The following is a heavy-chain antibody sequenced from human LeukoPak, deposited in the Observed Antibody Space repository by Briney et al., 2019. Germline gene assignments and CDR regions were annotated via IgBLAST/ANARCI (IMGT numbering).Heavy chain of an antibody. CDR1: GFTFDDYG. CDR3: ASMNYGGYFDY. D-gene: IGHD1-7*01. J-gene: IGHJ4*02. Sequence: PGGSLRLSCAASGFTFDDYGMSWVRQAPGKGLEWVSGLNWNGGNTDYTDSVKGRFTISRHNSKNTLCLQMNSLRAEDTAVYYCASMNYGGYFDYWGQGTLVTVSS. V-gene: IGHV3-20*04. CDR2: LNWNGGNT.